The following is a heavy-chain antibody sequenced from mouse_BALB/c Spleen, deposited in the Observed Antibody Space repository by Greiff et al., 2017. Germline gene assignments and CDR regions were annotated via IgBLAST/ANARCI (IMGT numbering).Heavy chain of an antibody. J-gene: IGHJ2*01. D-gene: IGHD1-1*01. CDR1: GFTFSSFG. Sequence: EVKLMESGGGLVQPGGSRKLSCAASGFTFSSFGMHWVRQAPEKGLEWVAYISSGSSTIYYADTVKGRFTISRDNPKNTLFLQMTSLRSEDTAMYYCARSIYYYGSPYFDYWGQGTTLTVSS. CDR2: ISSGSSTI. V-gene: IGHV5-17*02. CDR3: ARSIYYYGSPYFDY.